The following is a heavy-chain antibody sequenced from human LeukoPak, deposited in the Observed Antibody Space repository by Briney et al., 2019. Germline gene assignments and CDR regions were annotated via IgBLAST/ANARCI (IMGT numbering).Heavy chain of an antibody. Sequence: SETLSLTCTVSGGSISSYYWSWIRQPPGKGLEWIGYIYYSGSTNYNPSLKSRVTISVDTSKNQFSLKLSSVTPEDTAVYYCVRGGQGDGHSADEGFDIWGQGTMVTVS. V-gene: IGHV4-59*12. CDR2: IYYSGST. CDR3: VRGGQGDGHSADEGFDI. J-gene: IGHJ3*02. CDR1: GGSISSYY. D-gene: IGHD5-18*01.